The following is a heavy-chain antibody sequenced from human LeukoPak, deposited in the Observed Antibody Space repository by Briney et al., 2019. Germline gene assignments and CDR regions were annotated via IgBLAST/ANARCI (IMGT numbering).Heavy chain of an antibody. CDR2: IIPIFGTA. CDR3: ARTVGNYGLNYYYYMDV. V-gene: IGHV1-69*05. D-gene: IGHD4-11*01. CDR1: GGTFSSYA. Sequence: ASVKVSCKASGGTFSSYAISWLRQAPGQGLEWMGRIIPIFGTANYAQKFQGRVTITTDESTSTAYMELSSLRSEDTAVYYCARTVGNYGLNYYYYMDVWGKGTTVTVSS. J-gene: IGHJ6*03.